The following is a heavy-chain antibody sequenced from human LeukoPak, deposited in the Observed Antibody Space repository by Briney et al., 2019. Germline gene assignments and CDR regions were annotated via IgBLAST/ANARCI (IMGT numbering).Heavy chain of an antibody. CDR1: GFTFSSYA. Sequence: PGRSLRLSCAASGFTFSSYAMSWVRQAPGKGLEWVSAISGSGGSTYYADSVKGRFTFSRDNSKNTLYLQMNSLRAEDTAVYYCAKSRDPATTTFDYWGQGTLVTVSS. V-gene: IGHV3-23*01. J-gene: IGHJ4*02. CDR3: AKSRDPATTTFDY. D-gene: IGHD1-26*01. CDR2: ISGSGGST.